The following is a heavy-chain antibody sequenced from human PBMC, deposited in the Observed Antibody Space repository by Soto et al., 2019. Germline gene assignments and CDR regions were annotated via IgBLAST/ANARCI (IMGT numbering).Heavy chain of an antibody. D-gene: IGHD1-26*01. J-gene: IGHJ6*02. CDR1: GYSFASYW. CDR2: IYPGDSDT. Sequence: LGGPRKVTCRGSGYSFASYWIGWMRQMPGKGLEWMGIIYPGDSDTRYSPSFQGQVTISADKSISTAYLQWSSLKASDTAMYYCARLVGYGDYYYYYGMDVWGQGTTVTVSS. CDR3: ARLVGYGDYYYYYGMDV. V-gene: IGHV5-51*01.